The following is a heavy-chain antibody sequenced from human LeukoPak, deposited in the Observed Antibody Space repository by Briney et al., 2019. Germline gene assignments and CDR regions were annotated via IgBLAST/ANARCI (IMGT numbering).Heavy chain of an antibody. D-gene: IGHD6-19*01. J-gene: IGHJ4*02. Sequence: GRSLRLSCAASGFTFSSYGMHWVRQAPGKGLEWVAVISYDGSNKYYADSVKGRFTISRDNSKSTLYLQMNSLRAEDTAVYYCANFAGGIAVADYWGQGTLVTVSS. CDR2: ISYDGSNK. CDR3: ANFAGGIAVADY. V-gene: IGHV3-30*18. CDR1: GFTFSSYG.